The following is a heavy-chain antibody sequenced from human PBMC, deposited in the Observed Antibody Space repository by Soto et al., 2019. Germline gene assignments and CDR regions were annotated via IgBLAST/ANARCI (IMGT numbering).Heavy chain of an antibody. V-gene: IGHV4-39*01. CDR1: GGSISSSSYY. CDR2: IYYSGST. CDR3: ARQGVRITIFGVVIEADAFDI. J-gene: IGHJ3*02. D-gene: IGHD3-3*01. Sequence: LSETLSLTCTVSGGSISSSSYYWGWIRQPPGKGLEWIGSIYYSGSTYYNPSLKSRVTISVDTSKNQFSLKLSSVTAADTAVYYCARQGVRITIFGVVIEADAFDIWGQGTMVTVSS.